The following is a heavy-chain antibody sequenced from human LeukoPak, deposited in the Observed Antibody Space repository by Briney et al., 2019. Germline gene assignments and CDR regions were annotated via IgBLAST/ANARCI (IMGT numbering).Heavy chain of an antibody. CDR2: IDPSDSNS. J-gene: IGHJ5*02. D-gene: IGHD3-10*01. V-gene: IGHV5-10-1*01. CDR3: ARLSWMVQEVTPDL. CDR1: GYSFTSYW. Sequence: GESLKISCKASGYSFTSYWISWVRQKPGKGLGWMGKIDPSDSNSKYSPSFEDHVTISADRSRTTAYLQWSSLEASDTAMYFCARLSWMVQEVTPDLWGQGTLVTVSS.